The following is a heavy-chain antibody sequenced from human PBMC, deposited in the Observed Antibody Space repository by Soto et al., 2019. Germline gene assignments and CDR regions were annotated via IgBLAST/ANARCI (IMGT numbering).Heavy chain of an antibody. V-gene: IGHV5-51*01. CDR3: ARHGSGAAEYYYYYYDMDV. CDR2: IYPGHSDT. D-gene: IGHD3-10*01. Sequence: EALKISCKGSGYSFTSSWIGWVRQMPGKGLEWMGIIYPGHSDTRYSPYFQGQVTISADKSISTGYLQWSSLKASYTAMYYCARHGSGAAEYYYYYYDMDVLGQGTTVTVSS. J-gene: IGHJ6*02. CDR1: GYSFTSSW.